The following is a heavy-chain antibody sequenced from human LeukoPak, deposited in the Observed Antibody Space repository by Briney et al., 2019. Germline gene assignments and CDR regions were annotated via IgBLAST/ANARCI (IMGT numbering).Heavy chain of an antibody. V-gene: IGHV3-21*01. J-gene: IGHJ4*02. CDR2: ISSSSSYI. D-gene: IGHD2-15*01. Sequence: GGSLRLSCAASGFTFSSYSMNWVRQAPGKGLEWVSSISSSSSYIYSADSVKGRFTISRDNAKNSLYLQMNSLRAEDTAVYYCARDHCSGGSCHDYWGQGTLVTVSS. CDR3: ARDHCSGGSCHDY. CDR1: GFTFSSYS.